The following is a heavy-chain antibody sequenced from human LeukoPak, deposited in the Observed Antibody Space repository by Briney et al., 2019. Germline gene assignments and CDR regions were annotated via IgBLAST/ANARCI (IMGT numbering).Heavy chain of an antibody. J-gene: IGHJ4*02. D-gene: IGHD3-22*01. CDR3: ARRSYDGSGYYYVDY. Sequence: SETLSLTCTVSGGSISSSGYYWGWIRQPPGKGLEWIGSVSSGGSTHYIPSLKSRVTISVDTSKNQFSLKLSSVTAADTAVYYCARRSYDGSGYYYVDYWGQGTLVTVSS. CDR2: VSSGGST. V-gene: IGHV4-39*01. CDR1: GGSISSSGYY.